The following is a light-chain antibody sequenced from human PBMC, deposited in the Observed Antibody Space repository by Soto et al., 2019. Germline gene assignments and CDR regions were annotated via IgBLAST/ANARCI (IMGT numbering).Light chain of an antibody. CDR3: QQYGSSPFT. CDR2: GAS. Sequence: ELVLTQSPGTLSLSPGERATLSCRASQSVSSSYLAWYQQKPGQAPRLLIFGASRRATGIPDRFSGSGSGTDFTLTIRRLEPEDFAVYYCQQYGSSPFTSGPGTKVDIK. J-gene: IGKJ3*01. V-gene: IGKV3-20*01. CDR1: QSVSSSY.